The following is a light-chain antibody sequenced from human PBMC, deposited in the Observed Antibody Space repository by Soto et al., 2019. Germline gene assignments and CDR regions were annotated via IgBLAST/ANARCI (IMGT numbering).Light chain of an antibody. Sequence: EIQMTQSPSSLSASVGDRVTLTCQANQDISKYLNWYQQRPGQDPNLLIYEVSNWETGVPPVFSGGGYGTYFTLTIRRLQPEHVAIYYCQQCDTPPFSFGLGTKVQIK. J-gene: IGKJ2*01. CDR1: QDISKY. CDR2: EVS. CDR3: QQCDTPPFS. V-gene: IGKV1-33*01.